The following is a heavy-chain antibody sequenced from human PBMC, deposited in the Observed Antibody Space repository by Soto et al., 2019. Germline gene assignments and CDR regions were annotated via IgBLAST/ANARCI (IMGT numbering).Heavy chain of an antibody. D-gene: IGHD2-8*02. CDR1: GGSISSYY. Sequence: PSETLSLTCTVSGGSISSYYWSWIRQPPGKGLEWIGYIYDSGSTNYNPSLKSRVTISVDTSKNTLYLQMNSLRADDTAVYYCAKNIGLRVLATSFDFWGQGTLVTVSS. CDR3: AKNIGLRVLATSFDF. V-gene: IGHV4-59*08. CDR2: IYDSGST. J-gene: IGHJ4*02.